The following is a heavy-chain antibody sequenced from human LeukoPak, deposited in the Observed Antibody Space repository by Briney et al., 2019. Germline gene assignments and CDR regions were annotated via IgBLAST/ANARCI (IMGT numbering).Heavy chain of an antibody. D-gene: IGHD2-2*02. CDR1: GYTFTSYY. J-gene: IGHJ4*02. V-gene: IGHV1-46*01. CDR2: INPSGGST. CDR3: ARVSCSSTSCYTLDY. Sequence: ASVKVSCKASGYTFTSYYMHWVRQAPGQGLEWMGIINPSGGSTSHAQKFQGRVTMTRDMSTSTVYMELSSLRSEDAAVYYCARVSCSSTSCYTLDYWGQGTLVTVSS.